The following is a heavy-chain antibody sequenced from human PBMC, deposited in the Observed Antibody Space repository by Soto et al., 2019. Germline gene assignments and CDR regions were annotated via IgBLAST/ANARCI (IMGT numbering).Heavy chain of an antibody. Sequence: PSETLSLTCTVSGGSIGSGGYYWSWIRQHPGKGLEWIGYIYYSGSTYYSPSLKSRVTISVDTSKNQFSLKLSSVTAADTAVYYCARFPEEITTVTTGYYGMDVWGQGTTVTVSS. CDR2: IYYSGST. J-gene: IGHJ6*02. CDR3: ARFPEEITTVTTGYYGMDV. V-gene: IGHV4-31*03. D-gene: IGHD4-17*01. CDR1: GGSIGSGGYY.